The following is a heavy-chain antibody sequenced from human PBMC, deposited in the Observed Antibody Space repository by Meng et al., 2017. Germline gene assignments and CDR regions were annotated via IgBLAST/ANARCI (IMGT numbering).Heavy chain of an antibody. V-gene: IGHV4-34*01. J-gene: IGHJ4*02. Sequence: QVQLQRWGPGLLRASESSSPPWAFYVGSFRGYYWNWVRQPPGKGLEWVGDINEFSSTIYNPSLKSRVTILVDTSKNQFSLKLRSVTAADTAVHYCARQRGPDSWGQGSLVTVSS. CDR3: ARQRGPDS. D-gene: IGHD5-12*01. CDR1: VGSFRGYY. CDR2: INEFSST.